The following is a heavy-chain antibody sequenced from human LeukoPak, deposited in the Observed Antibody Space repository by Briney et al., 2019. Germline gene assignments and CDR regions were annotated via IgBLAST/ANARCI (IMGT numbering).Heavy chain of an antibody. CDR3: TRQMEPAADIGG. CDR2: IRVKANSYAT. Sequence: GGSLKLSCAASGFTFSDSAMHWVRQASGKWLEWVGRIRVKANSYATAYAASVKGRFTISRDDSKNTAYLQMNSLKTEDTAVYYCTRQMEPAADIGGWGQGTLVTVSS. CDR1: GFTFSDSA. D-gene: IGHD2-2*01. V-gene: IGHV3-73*01. J-gene: IGHJ4*02.